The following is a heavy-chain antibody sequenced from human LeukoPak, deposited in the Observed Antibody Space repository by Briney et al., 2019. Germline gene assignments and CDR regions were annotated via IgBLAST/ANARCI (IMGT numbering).Heavy chain of an antibody. CDR3: SRLGCSTIYCNGRSAFDI. V-gene: IGHV4-34*01. Sequence: SETLSLTCAVYGGSFSGYYWSWIRQPPGKGLEWIGEINHSGSTNYNPSLKSRVTISVDTSKNQFSLKLSSVSAADTAVYYCSRLGCSTIYCNGRSAFDIWGQGTMVTVSS. CDR2: INHSGST. J-gene: IGHJ3*02. D-gene: IGHD2-2*01. CDR1: GGSFSGYY.